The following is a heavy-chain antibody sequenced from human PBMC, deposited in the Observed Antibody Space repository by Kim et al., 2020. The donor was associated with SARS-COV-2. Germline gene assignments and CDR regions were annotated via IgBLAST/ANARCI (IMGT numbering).Heavy chain of an antibody. CDR2: IRNRGTSYTT. V-gene: IGHV3-72*01. J-gene: IGHJ4*02. D-gene: IGHD1-26*01. Sequence: GGSLRLSCAASGFSFSDHYMDWVRQAPGKGLEWAGRIRNRGTSYTTEYAASVKGRFTISRDDSKNSLSLQMTSMRAEDTAVYYCARSRKATVDYWGQGTLVTVSS. CDR3: ARSRKATVDY. CDR1: GFSFSDHY.